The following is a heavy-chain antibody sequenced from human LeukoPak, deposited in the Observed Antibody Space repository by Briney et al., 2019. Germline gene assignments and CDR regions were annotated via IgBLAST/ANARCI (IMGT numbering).Heavy chain of an antibody. J-gene: IGHJ5*02. CDR2: INADGGAT. V-gene: IGHV3-74*03. CDR1: GFTFNDYW. CDR3: ARFPLTYATA. D-gene: IGHD2-2*01. Sequence: GGSLRLSCAASGFTFNDYWMHWVRHTPGKGLEWVSRINADGGATYADSVLGRFTLSRDNAQNRVYLQMNGLRDEDTAVYFCARFPLTYATAWGQGTLVTVSS.